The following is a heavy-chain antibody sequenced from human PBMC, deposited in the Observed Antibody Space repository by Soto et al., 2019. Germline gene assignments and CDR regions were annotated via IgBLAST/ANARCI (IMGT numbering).Heavy chain of an antibody. J-gene: IGHJ4*02. D-gene: IGHD1-20*01. CDR2: INAGNGNT. V-gene: IGHV1-3*05. Sequence: QVQLVQSGAEEKKPGASVKVSCKASDYTFTSYAMHWVRQAPGQRLEWMGWINAGNGNTKYSQKFQGRVTITRDTSASTAYMELSSLRSEDTAVYYCARGITLPTPLDYWGQGTLVTVSS. CDR1: DYTFTSYA. CDR3: ARGITLPTPLDY.